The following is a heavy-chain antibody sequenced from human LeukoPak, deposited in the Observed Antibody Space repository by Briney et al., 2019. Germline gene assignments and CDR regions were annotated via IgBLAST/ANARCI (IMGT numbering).Heavy chain of an antibody. Sequence: SVKVSCKASGGTFSSYAISWVRQAPGQGLEWMGGIIPIFGTANYAQKFQGRVTITADESTSTAYMELSSLRSEDTAVYYCAVWFGELLPPFDYWGRGTLVTVSS. D-gene: IGHD3-10*01. J-gene: IGHJ4*02. V-gene: IGHV1-69*13. CDR3: AVWFGELLPPFDY. CDR2: IIPIFGTA. CDR1: GGTFSSYA.